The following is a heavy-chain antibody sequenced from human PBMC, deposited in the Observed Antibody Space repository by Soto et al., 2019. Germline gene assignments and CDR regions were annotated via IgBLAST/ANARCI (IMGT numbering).Heavy chain of an antibody. V-gene: IGHV3-64*01. CDR3: ARTSGYAFDY. D-gene: IGHD5-12*01. CDR1: GFTFSSYA. CDR2: INSNGGST. J-gene: IGHJ4*02. Sequence: EVQLVESGGGLVQPGGSLRLSCAASGFTFSSYAMHWVRQAPGKGLEYVSVINSNGGSTYYANSVKGRFTISRDNSKNTLYLQMGGLRAEDMAVYYCARTSGYAFDYWGQGTLVTVSS.